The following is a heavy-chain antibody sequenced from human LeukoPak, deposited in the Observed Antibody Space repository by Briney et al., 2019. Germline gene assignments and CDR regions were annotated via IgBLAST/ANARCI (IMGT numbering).Heavy chain of an antibody. CDR3: ARPQYGGAAYFGL. CDR1: GYSISSGFF. Sequence: PSETLSLTCAVSGYSISSGFFWGWIRQPPGKGLEWIGSIYHSGNTCYNPSLKSRVTMSVDTSKNQFSLKLTSVTAADSAVYYCARPQYGGAAYFGLWGRGTLVTVSS. D-gene: IGHD4-23*01. J-gene: IGHJ2*01. CDR2: IYHSGNT. V-gene: IGHV4-38-2*01.